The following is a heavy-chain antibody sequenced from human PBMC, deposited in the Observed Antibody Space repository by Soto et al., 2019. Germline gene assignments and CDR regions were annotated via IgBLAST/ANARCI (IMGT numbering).Heavy chain of an antibody. CDR3: AREGDSSGYTRGFDY. CDR2: IFYSGST. Sequence: QVQLQESGPGLVKPSQTLSLTCTVSGDSISSGGYYWSWIRQHPGKGLEWIGYIFYSGSTYYNPSLNSRITISVDTSKNHFSLKLSSVTAADTAVYYCAREGDSSGYTRGFDYWGQGTLVTVSS. V-gene: IGHV4-31*03. J-gene: IGHJ4*02. D-gene: IGHD3-22*01. CDR1: GDSISSGGYY.